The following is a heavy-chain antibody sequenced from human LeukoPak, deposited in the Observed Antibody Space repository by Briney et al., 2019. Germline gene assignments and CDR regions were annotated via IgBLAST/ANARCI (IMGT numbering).Heavy chain of an antibody. CDR3: ARDSTGGAFDI. CDR2: IYTSGST. Sequence: SETLSLTCTVSGGSISSGSYYWSWIRQPAGKGLEWIGRIYTSGSTNYNPSLKSRVTMSVDTSKNQFSLKLSSVTAADTAVYYCARDSTGGAFDIWGQGTMVTVSS. J-gene: IGHJ3*02. V-gene: IGHV4-61*02. D-gene: IGHD2-8*02. CDR1: GGSISSGSYY.